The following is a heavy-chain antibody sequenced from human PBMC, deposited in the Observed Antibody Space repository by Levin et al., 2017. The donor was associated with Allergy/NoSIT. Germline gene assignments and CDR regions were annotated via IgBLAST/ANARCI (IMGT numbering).Heavy chain of an antibody. CDR1: GGTFSSYA. V-gene: IGHV1-69*13. CDR3: ASPRGIVVVPAATGYYYYGMDV. J-gene: IGHJ6*02. Sequence: EASVKVSCKASGGTFSSYAISWVRQAPGQGLEWMGGIIPIFGTANYAQKFQGRVTITADESTSTAYMELSSLRSEDTAVYYCASPRGIVVVPAATGYYYYGMDVWGQGTTVTVSS. CDR2: IIPIFGTA. D-gene: IGHD2-2*01.